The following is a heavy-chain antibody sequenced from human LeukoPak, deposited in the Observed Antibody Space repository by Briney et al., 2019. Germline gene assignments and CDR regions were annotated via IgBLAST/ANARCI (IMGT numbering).Heavy chain of an antibody. V-gene: IGHV1-69*05. CDR2: IIPIFGTA. D-gene: IGHD6-19*01. CDR3: ARDSGDSSGWYFDY. Sequence: SVKVSCKASVGTFISYAISWVRQAPGQGLEWMGGIIPIFGTANYAQKFQGGVTITTDESTSTAYMELSSLRSEDTAVYYCARDSGDSSGWYFDYWGQGTLVTVSS. CDR1: VGTFISYA. J-gene: IGHJ4*02.